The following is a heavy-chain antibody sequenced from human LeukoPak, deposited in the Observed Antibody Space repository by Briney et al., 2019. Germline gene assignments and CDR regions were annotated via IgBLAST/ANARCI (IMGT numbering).Heavy chain of an antibody. D-gene: IGHD3-16*02. CDR2: INHSGST. CDR1: GGSISSYY. V-gene: IGHV4-34*01. CDR3: ARAGYYDYVWGSYRKSAFDI. Sequence: PSETLSLTCTVSGGSISSYYWSWIRQPPGKGLEWIGEINHSGSTNYNPSLKSRVTISVDTSKNQFSLKLSSVTAADTAVYYCARAGYYDYVWGSYRKSAFDIWGQGTMVTVSS. J-gene: IGHJ3*02.